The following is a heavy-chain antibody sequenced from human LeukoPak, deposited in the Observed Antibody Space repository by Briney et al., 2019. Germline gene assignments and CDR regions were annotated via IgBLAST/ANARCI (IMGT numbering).Heavy chain of an antibody. CDR3: ARGPTDFNASDI. J-gene: IGHJ3*02. CDR2: IKQDGSET. CDR1: GFTISSYW. Sequence: GGSLRLSCAASGFTISSYWMSWVRQVPGKGLESVAHIKQDGSETYYVDTVRGRFIISRDNAKNSLYLQMNSLRVEDTAVYHCARGPTDFNASDIWGHGTLVTVSS. V-gene: IGHV3-7*01.